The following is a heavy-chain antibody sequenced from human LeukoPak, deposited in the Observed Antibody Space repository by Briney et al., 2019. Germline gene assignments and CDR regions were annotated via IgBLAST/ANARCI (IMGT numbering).Heavy chain of an antibody. CDR2: INPSGGST. J-gene: IGHJ5*02. CDR1: GYTFTSYY. CDR3: ARDRRCSGGSCYWFDP. V-gene: IGHV1-46*01. Sequence: ASVKVSCKASGYTFTSYYMHWVRQAPGQGLEWMGIINPSGGSTSYAQKFQGRVTITTDESTSTAYMELSSLRSEDTAVYYCARDRRCSGGSCYWFDPWGQGTLVTVSS. D-gene: IGHD2-15*01.